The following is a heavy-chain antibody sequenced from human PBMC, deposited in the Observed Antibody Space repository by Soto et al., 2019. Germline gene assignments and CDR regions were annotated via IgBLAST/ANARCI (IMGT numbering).Heavy chain of an antibody. CDR2: INHSGST. Sequence: TLSLTCAVYGGSFSGYYWSWIRQPPGKGLEWIGEINHSGSTNYNPSLKSRVTISVDTSKNQFSLKLSPVTAADTAVYYCARGRDHGSGSYLAYFDYWGQGTLVTVSS. CDR3: ARGRDHGSGSYLAYFDY. V-gene: IGHV4-34*01. D-gene: IGHD3-10*01. J-gene: IGHJ4*02. CDR1: GGSFSGYY.